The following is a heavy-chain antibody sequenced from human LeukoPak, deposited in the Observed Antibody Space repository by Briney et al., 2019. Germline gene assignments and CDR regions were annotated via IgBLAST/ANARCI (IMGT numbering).Heavy chain of an antibody. V-gene: IGHV4-34*01. CDR3: ARPPYSSSWYFDY. Sequence: KASETLSLTCAVYGGSFSGYYWSWIRQPPGKGLEWIGEINHSGSTNYNPSLKSRVTISVDTSKNQFSLKLSSVTTADTAVYYCARPPYSSSWYFDYWGQGTLVTVSS. J-gene: IGHJ4*02. CDR1: GGSFSGYY. CDR2: INHSGST. D-gene: IGHD6-13*01.